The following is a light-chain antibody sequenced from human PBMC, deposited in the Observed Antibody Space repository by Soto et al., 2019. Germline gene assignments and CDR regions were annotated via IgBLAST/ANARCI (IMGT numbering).Light chain of an antibody. CDR1: ESISRDY. CDR3: QQYGGVPYT. V-gene: IGKV3-20*01. J-gene: IGKJ2*01. CDR2: GAS. Sequence: EIVLTQSPGTLSLSPGQRATLSCRASESISRDYLAWYQQRLGQAPRLLIYGASSGATGIPDRFSGSVSGTDFTLTISRLEPEDFAIYYCQQYGGVPYTFGQRTKLEIK.